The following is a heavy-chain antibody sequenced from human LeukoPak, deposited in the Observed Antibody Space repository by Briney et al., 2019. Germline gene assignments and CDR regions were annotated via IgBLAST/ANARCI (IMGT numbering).Heavy chain of an antibody. D-gene: IGHD6-19*01. Sequence: GASVKVSCKASGYTFTSYGISWVRQAPGQGLEWMGWISAYNGNTNYAQKLQGRVTMTTDTSPSTAYMELRSLRSDDTAVYYCARAGAQQVAGTVFDYWGQGTLVTVSS. CDR2: ISAYNGNT. J-gene: IGHJ4*02. CDR1: GYTFTSYG. CDR3: ARAGAQQVAGTVFDY. V-gene: IGHV1-18*01.